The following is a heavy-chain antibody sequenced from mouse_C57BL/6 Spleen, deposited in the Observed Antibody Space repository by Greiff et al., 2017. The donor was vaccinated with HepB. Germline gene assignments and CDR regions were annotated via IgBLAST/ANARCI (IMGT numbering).Heavy chain of an antibody. Sequence: EVQLQQSGPGLVKPSQSLSLTCSVTGYSITSGYYWNWIRQFPGNKLEWMGYISYDGSNNYNPSLKNRISITRDTSKNQFFLKLNSVTTEDTATYYCARGELRSYFDYWGQSTTLTVSS. CDR1: GYSITSGYY. J-gene: IGHJ2*01. CDR3: ARGELRSYFDY. V-gene: IGHV3-6*01. CDR2: ISYDGSN. D-gene: IGHD3-2*02.